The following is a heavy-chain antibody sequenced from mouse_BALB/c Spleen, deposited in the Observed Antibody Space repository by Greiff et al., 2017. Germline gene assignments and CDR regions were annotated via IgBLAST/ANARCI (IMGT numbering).Heavy chain of an antibody. CDR3: AREGRLGAMDY. Sequence: DVMLVESGGGLVKPGGSLKLSCAASGFTFSDYYMYWVRQTPEKRLEWVATISDGGSYTYYPDSVKGRFTISRDNAKNNLYLQMSSLKSEDTAMYYCAREGRLGAMDYWGQGTSVTVSS. CDR2: ISDGGSYT. V-gene: IGHV5-4*02. J-gene: IGHJ4*01. CDR1: GFTFSDYY. D-gene: IGHD1-2*01.